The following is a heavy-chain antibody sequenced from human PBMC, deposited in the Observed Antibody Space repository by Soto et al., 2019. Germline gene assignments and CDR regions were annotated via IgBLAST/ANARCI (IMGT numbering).Heavy chain of an antibody. D-gene: IGHD4-17*01. CDR1: GFTFSSYG. Sequence: QVQLVQSGGDVVQPGRSLSLSCAASGFTFSSYGMHWVRQAPGKGLEWVALIWFDGSNKYYADSAKGRFTISRDNSKNTLCLQMNSLRVEDTAVYYCARSLYGGPFDYWGQGSLVTVSS. J-gene: IGHJ4*02. CDR3: ARSLYGGPFDY. V-gene: IGHV3-33*01. CDR2: IWFDGSNK.